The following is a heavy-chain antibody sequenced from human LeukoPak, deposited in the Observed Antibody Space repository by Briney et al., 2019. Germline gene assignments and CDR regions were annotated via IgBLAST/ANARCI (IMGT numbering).Heavy chain of an antibody. V-gene: IGHV4-34*01. J-gene: IGHJ5*02. CDR1: GGSFSGYY. CDR2: INHSGST. Sequence: SETLSLTCAVYGGSFSGYYWSWIRQPPGKGLEWIGKINHSGSTNYNPSLKLRGTISLDTSKNQFSPKLSSVTAADTAVYYCARVSRDYYDSSGYYYANWFDPWGQGTLVTVSS. CDR3: ARVSRDYYDSSGYYYANWFDP. D-gene: IGHD3-22*01.